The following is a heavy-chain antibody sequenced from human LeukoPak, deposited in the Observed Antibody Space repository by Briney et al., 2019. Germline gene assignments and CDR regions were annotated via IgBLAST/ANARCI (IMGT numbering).Heavy chain of an antibody. Sequence: SETLSLTCTVSGGSISSSGYYWGWIRQPPGKGLEWIGSIYYSGSTYYNPSLKSRVTISVDTSKNQFSLKLSSVTAADTAVYYCARDLPDYYDSSGYYQDWGQGTLVTVSS. J-gene: IGHJ4*02. V-gene: IGHV4-39*07. CDR2: IYYSGST. D-gene: IGHD3-22*01. CDR3: ARDLPDYYDSSGYYQD. CDR1: GGSISSSGYY.